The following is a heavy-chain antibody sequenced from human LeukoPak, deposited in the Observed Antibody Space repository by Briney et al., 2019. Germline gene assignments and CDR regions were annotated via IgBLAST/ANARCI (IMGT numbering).Heavy chain of an antibody. Sequence: PSETLSLTCTVSGGSISSGGYYWSWIRQHPGKGLEWIGYIYYSGSTYYNPSLKSRVTISVDTSKNQFSLKLSSVTAADTAVYYCARGNYDFWSGYYYYGMDVWGQGTTVTVSS. CDR3: ARGNYDFWSGYYYYGMDV. CDR1: GGSISSGGYY. CDR2: IYYSGST. V-gene: IGHV4-31*03. D-gene: IGHD3-3*01. J-gene: IGHJ6*02.